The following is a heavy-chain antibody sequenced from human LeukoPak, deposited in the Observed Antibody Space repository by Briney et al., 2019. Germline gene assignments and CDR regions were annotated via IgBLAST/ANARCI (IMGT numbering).Heavy chain of an antibody. Sequence: SETLSLTCAVYGGSFSGYYWSWIRQPPGKGLEWIGYIYYSGSTNYNPSLKSRVTISVDTSKNQFSLKLSSVTAADTAVYYCARYSSGWQYYFDYWGQGTLVTVSS. CDR3: ARYSSGWQYYFDY. CDR1: GGSFSGYY. J-gene: IGHJ4*02. CDR2: IYYSGST. V-gene: IGHV4-59*08. D-gene: IGHD6-19*01.